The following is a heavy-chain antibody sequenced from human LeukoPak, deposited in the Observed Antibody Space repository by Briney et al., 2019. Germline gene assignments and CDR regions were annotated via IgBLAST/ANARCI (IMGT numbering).Heavy chain of an antibody. CDR3: ARVPVNIWENWFDP. D-gene: IGHD1-26*01. CDR1: GGSISTSSYS. V-gene: IGHV4-39*07. Sequence: PSETLSLTCTVSGGSISTSSYSWGWIRQPPGKGLEWIGTIYYTGSTNYNPSLKSRVTISVDTSKNQFSLKLNFVTAADTAVYYCARVPVNIWENWFDPWGQGTLVTVSS. J-gene: IGHJ5*02. CDR2: IYYTGST.